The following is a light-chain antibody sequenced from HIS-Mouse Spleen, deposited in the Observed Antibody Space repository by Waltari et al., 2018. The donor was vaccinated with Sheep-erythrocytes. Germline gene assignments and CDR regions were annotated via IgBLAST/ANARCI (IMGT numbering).Light chain of an antibody. Sequence: QSALTQPRSVSGSPGQSVTISCTGTRSDVVGYNYVSWYQQYPGKAPKLMIYDVSKRPSGVPDRFSGSKSGNTASLTISGLQAEDEADYYCCSYAGSYNHVFATGTKVTVL. CDR2: DVS. J-gene: IGLJ1*01. V-gene: IGLV2-11*01. CDR1: RSDVVGYNY. CDR3: CSYAGSYNHV.